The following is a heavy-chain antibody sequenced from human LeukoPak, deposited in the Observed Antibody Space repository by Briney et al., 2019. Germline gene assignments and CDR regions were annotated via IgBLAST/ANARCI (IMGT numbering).Heavy chain of an antibody. CDR2: IWYDGSNK. CDR3: AKAPYSYGYQFDY. J-gene: IGHJ4*02. V-gene: IGHV3-33*06. CDR1: GFTFSSYG. Sequence: PGRSLRLSCAASGFTFSSYGMHWVRQAPGKGLEWVAVIWYDGSNKYYADSVKGRFTISRDNSKNTLYLQMNSLRAEDTAVYYCAKAPYSYGYQFDYWGQGTLVTVSS. D-gene: IGHD5-18*01.